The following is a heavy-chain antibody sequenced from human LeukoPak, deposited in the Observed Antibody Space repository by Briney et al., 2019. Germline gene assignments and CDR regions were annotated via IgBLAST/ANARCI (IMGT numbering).Heavy chain of an antibody. D-gene: IGHD2-8*01. J-gene: IGHJ4*02. CDR2: INPNSGGT. V-gene: IGHV1-2*02. CDR1: GYTFTGYY. Sequence: GSVKVSCKASGYTFTGYYMHWVRQAPGQGLEWMGWINPNSGGTNYAQKFQGRVTMTRDTSISTAYMELSRLRSDDTAVYYCARGNGRYCTNGVCYPLLYFDYWGQGTLVTVSS. CDR3: ARGNGRYCTNGVCYPLLYFDY.